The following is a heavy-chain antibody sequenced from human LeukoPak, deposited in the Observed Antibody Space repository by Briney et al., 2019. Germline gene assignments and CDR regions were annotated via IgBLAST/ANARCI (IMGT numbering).Heavy chain of an antibody. CDR1: GFTFSNAW. CDR2: IKSKTDGGTT. CDR3: TTLGVVVPAATPDY. D-gene: IGHD2-2*01. Sequence: PGGSLRLSCAASGFTFSNAWMSWVRQAPGKGLEWVGRIKSKTDGGTTDYAAPVKGRFTISRDDSKSTLYLQMNSLKTEDTAVYYCTTLGVVVPAATPDYWGQGTLVTVSS. V-gene: IGHV3-15*01. J-gene: IGHJ4*02.